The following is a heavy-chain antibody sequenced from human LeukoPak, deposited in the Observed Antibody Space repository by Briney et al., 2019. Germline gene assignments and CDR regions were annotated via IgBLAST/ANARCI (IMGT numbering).Heavy chain of an antibody. D-gene: IGHD1-26*01. Sequence: ASVKVSCKVSGYTLTELSMHWVRQAPGKGLEWMGGFDPEDGETIYAKKFQGRVTMTEDTSTDTAYMELSSLRSEDTAVYYCATPTSYSGSYYPHFDYWGQGTLVTVSS. CDR3: ATPTSYSGSYYPHFDY. CDR2: FDPEDGET. J-gene: IGHJ4*02. V-gene: IGHV1-24*01. CDR1: GYTLTELS.